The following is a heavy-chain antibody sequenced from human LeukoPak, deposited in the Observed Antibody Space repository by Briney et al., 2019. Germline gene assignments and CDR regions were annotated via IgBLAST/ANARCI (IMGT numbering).Heavy chain of an antibody. CDR1: GFTFSSYA. D-gene: IGHD6-13*01. V-gene: IGHV3-23*01. J-gene: IGHJ4*02. CDR2: ISGSGGST. CDR3: AKGPIANGYYFEY. Sequence: PGGSLRLSCAVSGFTFSSYAMSWVRQAPGKGLEWVSTISGSGGSTYYADSVKGRFTISRDNSKNTLYLQMNSLRAEDTAVYYCAKGPIANGYYFEYWGQGSLVTVSS.